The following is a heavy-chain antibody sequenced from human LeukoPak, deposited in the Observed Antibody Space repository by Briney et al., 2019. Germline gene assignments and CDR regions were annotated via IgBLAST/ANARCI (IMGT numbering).Heavy chain of an antibody. D-gene: IGHD5-18*01. Sequence: PSETLSLTCTVSGGSISSSSYYWGWIRQPPGKGLEWIGSIYYSGSTYYNPSLKSRVTISVDTSKNQFSLKLSSVTAADMAVYYCARVFGSGYSYGYVYYWGQGTLVTVSS. V-gene: IGHV4-39*07. J-gene: IGHJ4*02. CDR1: GGSISSSSYY. CDR2: IYYSGST. CDR3: ARVFGSGYSYGYVYY.